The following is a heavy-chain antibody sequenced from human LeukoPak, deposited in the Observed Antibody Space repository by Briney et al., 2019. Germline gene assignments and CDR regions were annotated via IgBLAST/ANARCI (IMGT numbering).Heavy chain of an antibody. J-gene: IGHJ5*02. V-gene: IGHV1-2*02. Sequence: GASVKVSCKASGYTFTGYYMHWVRQAPGQGLEWMGWINPNSGGTNYAQKFQGRVTMTRDTSISTAYMELRSLRSDDTAVYYRARQRFKGGFDPWGQGTLVTVSS. CDR3: ARQRFKGGFDP. D-gene: IGHD4-17*01. CDR2: INPNSGGT. CDR1: GYTFTGYY.